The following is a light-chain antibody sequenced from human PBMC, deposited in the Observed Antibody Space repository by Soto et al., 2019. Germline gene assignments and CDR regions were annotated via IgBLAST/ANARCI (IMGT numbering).Light chain of an antibody. Sequence: DIQMTQSPSSLSASVGDRVTITCRASQGISKYLAWYQQKPGKVPKLLIYAASTLQSGVPSRFSGSGSGTDFTLTISRLQPEDVATYYCQKYISAPFTFGIGAQVDIK. V-gene: IGKV1-27*01. CDR3: QKYISAPFT. CDR1: QGISKY. J-gene: IGKJ3*01. CDR2: AAS.